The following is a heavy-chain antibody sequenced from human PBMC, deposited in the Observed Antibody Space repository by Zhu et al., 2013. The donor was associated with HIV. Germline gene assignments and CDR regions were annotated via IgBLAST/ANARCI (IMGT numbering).Heavy chain of an antibody. Sequence: QMQLLQSGPEVKKPGTSVKVSCKASGFTFTSSAVQWVRQARGQRLEWIGWIVVGSGNTNYAQKFQERVTITRDMSTSTAYMELSSLRSEDTAVYYCAADQWGTGYYYGMDVWGQGTTVTVSS. CDR1: GFTFTSSA. CDR2: IVVGSGNT. J-gene: IGHJ6*02. D-gene: IGHD2-8*02. V-gene: IGHV1-58*03. CDR3: AADQWGTGYYYGMDV.